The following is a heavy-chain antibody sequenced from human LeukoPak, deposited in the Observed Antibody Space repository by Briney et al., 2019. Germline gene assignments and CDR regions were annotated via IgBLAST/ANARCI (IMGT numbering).Heavy chain of an antibody. Sequence: GASVMVSCKASGYTFTNYALHWVRLAPGQWLEWMGWINADNGNTESSQKFQGRVTITWDTSATTAYMELSSLRSEDAAVYYCARGGPNRSGWTLDLWGQGTLVTVSS. V-gene: IGHV1-3*01. CDR1: GYTFTNYA. CDR2: INADNGNT. CDR3: ARGGPNRSGWTLDL. J-gene: IGHJ5*02. D-gene: IGHD6-19*01.